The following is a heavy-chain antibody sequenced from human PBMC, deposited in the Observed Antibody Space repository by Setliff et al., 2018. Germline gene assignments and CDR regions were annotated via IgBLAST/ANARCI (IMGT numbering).Heavy chain of an antibody. CDR2: INQGGGAQ. Sequence: GGSLRLSCAASGFTFSSLWMSWVRQAPGKGLEWVANINQGGGAQFYVDSVKGRFTISRDNAKNSLYLQMSSLRAEYTAVYYCARDVFDFRTGQADPWGQGTLGTV. CDR3: ARDVFDFRTGQADP. J-gene: IGHJ5*02. D-gene: IGHD3-3*01. V-gene: IGHV3-7*01. CDR1: GFTFSSLW.